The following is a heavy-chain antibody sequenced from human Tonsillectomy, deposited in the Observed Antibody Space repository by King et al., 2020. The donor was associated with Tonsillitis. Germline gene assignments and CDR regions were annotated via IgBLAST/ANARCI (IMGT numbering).Heavy chain of an antibody. CDR2: MYHSGST. J-gene: IGHJ4*02. CDR3: ARAASLSDTATTYYFDY. Sequence: QLQESGPGLVKPSETLSLTCVASAYSISSGYCWGWIRQPPGKGLEWIGSMYHSGSTYYNPSLKSRVTISADTPKYQFSLKLSSVTAADTAVYYCARAASLSDTATTYYFDYWGQGTLVTVSS. V-gene: IGHV4-38-2*01. D-gene: IGHD5-18*01. CDR1: AYSISSGYC.